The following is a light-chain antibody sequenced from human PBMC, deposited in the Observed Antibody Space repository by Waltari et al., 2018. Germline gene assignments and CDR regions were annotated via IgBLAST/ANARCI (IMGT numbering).Light chain of an antibody. Sequence: QSALTQPASVSGSPGQSITISCTGTSSDVGSYNLVSWYQQHPGKAPKLMIYEGSNRPSGISRRFSGSKSGNTASLTISGLQAEDEADYYCCSYAVGAIYVFGTGTKVTVL. CDR1: SSDVGSYNL. CDR2: EGS. J-gene: IGLJ1*01. V-gene: IGLV2-23*01. CDR3: CSYAVGAIYV.